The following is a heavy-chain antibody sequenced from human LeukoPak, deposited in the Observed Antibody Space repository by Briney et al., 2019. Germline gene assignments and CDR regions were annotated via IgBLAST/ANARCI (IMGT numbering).Heavy chain of an antibody. D-gene: IGHD6-13*01. Sequence: ASVKVSCKASGYTFTYRYLHWVRQAPGQALEWMGWMTPFNGNTNYAQKFQDRVTITRDRSMSTAYMELSSLGSEDTAMYYCARSRSIAAAGTGAFDIWGQGTMVTVSS. V-gene: IGHV1-45*02. CDR2: MTPFNGNT. CDR1: GYTFTYRY. J-gene: IGHJ3*02. CDR3: ARSRSIAAAGTGAFDI.